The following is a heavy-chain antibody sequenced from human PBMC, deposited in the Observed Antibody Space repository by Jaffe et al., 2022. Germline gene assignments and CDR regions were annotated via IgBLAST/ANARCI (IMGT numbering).Heavy chain of an antibody. D-gene: IGHD2-2*02. CDR3: ARDWGDIVVVPAAIGAPPAEYFQH. Sequence: QVQLVQSGSELKKPGASVKVSCKASGYTFTSYAMNWVRQAPGQGLEWMGWINTNTGNPTYAQGFTGRFVFSLDTSVSTAYLQISSLKAEDTAVYYCARDWGDIVVVPAAIGAPPAEYFQHWGQGTLVTVSS. V-gene: IGHV7-4-1*02. CDR2: INTNTGNP. CDR1: GYTFTSYA. J-gene: IGHJ1*01.